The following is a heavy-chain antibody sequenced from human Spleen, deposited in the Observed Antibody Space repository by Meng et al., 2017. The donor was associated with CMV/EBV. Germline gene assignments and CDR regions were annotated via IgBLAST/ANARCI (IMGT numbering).Heavy chain of an antibody. J-gene: IGHJ3*02. CDR2: IGTAGAT. V-gene: IGHV3-13*01. CDR1: GFTFSIYD. CDR3: ARDYPPDYQLSRAFDI. D-gene: IGHD2-2*01. Sequence: GGSLRLSCAASGFTFSIYDMHWVRQATGKGMEWVAGIGTAGATYYAGTAKGRFSISRENAKNSLHLQMNSLRAGDTAVYSCARDYPPDYQLSRAFDIWGQGTMVTVSS.